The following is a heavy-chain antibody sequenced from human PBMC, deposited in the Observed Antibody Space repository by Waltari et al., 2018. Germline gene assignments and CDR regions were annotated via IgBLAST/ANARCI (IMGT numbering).Heavy chain of an antibody. CDR2: INYDRSQK. V-gene: IGHV3-7*01. CDR1: GFTFSRYW. CDR3: AKSRGFEY. J-gene: IGHJ4*02. D-gene: IGHD2-2*01. Sequence: EVQLVESGGDLVQPGGSLRLSCAASGFTFSRYWMSWVRQTPGKGLEWVANINYDRSQKYYADSVKGRFTTSRDNAKNSVYLQMHSLRVEDTAMYYCAKSRGFEYWGQGALVTVSS.